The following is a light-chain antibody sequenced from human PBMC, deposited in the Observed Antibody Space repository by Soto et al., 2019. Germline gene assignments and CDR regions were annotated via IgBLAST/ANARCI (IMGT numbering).Light chain of an antibody. Sequence: DIQMTQSPSTLSASVGDRVTITCRASQSIDTWLAWYQQRPGEAPKLLIYKASSLKSGVPSRFSGSGSGTEFTLTISSLQPDDFATYYCQQYDTYLRTFGQGTKVESK. J-gene: IGKJ1*01. CDR1: QSIDTW. CDR2: KAS. V-gene: IGKV1-5*03. CDR3: QQYDTYLRT.